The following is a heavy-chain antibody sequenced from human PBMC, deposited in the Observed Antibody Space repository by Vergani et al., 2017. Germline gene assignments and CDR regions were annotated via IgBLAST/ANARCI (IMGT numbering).Heavy chain of an antibody. D-gene: IGHD3-9*01. CDR2: IYTSGST. CDR1: GGSISSYY. Sequence: QVQLQESGPGLVKPSETLSLTCTVSGGSISSYYWSWIRQPAGKGLEWIGRIYTSGSTNYNPSLKSRVTMSVDTSKNQFSLKLSSVTAADTAVYYCARGGYDILTGYYFYYYYYYMDVWGKGP. V-gene: IGHV4-4*07. J-gene: IGHJ6*03. CDR3: ARGGYDILTGYYFYYYYYYMDV.